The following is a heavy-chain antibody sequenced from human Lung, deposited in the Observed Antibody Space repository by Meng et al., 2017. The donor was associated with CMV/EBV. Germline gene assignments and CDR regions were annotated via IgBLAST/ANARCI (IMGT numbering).Heavy chain of an antibody. V-gene: IGHV2-26*01. J-gene: IGHJ6*02. CDR2: IFSNDEK. CDR1: GFSLSNARMG. CDR3: ARGLADYDFWSGYYNYYGMDV. Sequence: PTXVKPTETLTLTCTVSGFSLSNARMGVSWIRQPPGKALEWLAHIFSNDEKSYSTSLKSRLTISKDTSKSQVVLTMTNMDPVDTATYYCARGLADYDFWSGYYNYYGMDVWGQGXTVTVSS. D-gene: IGHD3-3*01.